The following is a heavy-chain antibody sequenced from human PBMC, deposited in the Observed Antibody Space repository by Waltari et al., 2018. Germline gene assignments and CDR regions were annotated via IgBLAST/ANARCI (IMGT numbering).Heavy chain of an antibody. V-gene: IGHV1-69*05. CDR2: IIPIFGTA. D-gene: IGHD3-22*01. CDR3: AREMVTMIVVVIPKAFDI. Sequence: QVQLVQSGAEVKKPGSSVKVSCKASGGTFSSYAISWVRQAPGQGLEWMGGIIPIFGTANYAQKFQGRVTITTDESTSTAYMELSSLRSEDTAVYYCAREMVTMIVVVIPKAFDIWGQGTMVTVSS. J-gene: IGHJ3*02. CDR1: GGTFSSYA.